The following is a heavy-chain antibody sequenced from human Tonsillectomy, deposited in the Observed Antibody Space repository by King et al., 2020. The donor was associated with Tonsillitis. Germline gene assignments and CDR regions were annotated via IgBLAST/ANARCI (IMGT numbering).Heavy chain of an antibody. CDR1: GFTFSSYV. CDR3: AREREPFGWEIRGHYYYYGMDV. CDR2: LSYDGRNK. D-gene: IGHD1-26*01. J-gene: IGHJ6*02. Sequence: QLVQSGGGVVQPGRSLRLSCAASGFTFSSYVMHWVRQAPGTGLEWVAILSYDGRNKYYADSGKGRFTISRDNSKNMLYLQMNSLRAEDTAVYYCAREREPFGWEIRGHYYYYGMDVWGQGTTVTVSS. V-gene: IGHV3-30*04.